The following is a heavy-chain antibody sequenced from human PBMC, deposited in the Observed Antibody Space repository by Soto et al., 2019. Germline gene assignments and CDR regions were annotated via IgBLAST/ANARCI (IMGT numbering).Heavy chain of an antibody. CDR3: AREVAGGMDV. V-gene: IGHV1-2*04. CDR2: INPNSGDT. Sequence: GASLKVSCKASGYTFTGYFMRWVRQAPGQGLEWMGWINPNSGDTNYPQKFQGWVTMTRDTSINTAYMEVSRLSSDDTAVYYCAREVAGGMDVWGQGTTVTVSS. J-gene: IGHJ6*02. CDR1: GYTFTGYF.